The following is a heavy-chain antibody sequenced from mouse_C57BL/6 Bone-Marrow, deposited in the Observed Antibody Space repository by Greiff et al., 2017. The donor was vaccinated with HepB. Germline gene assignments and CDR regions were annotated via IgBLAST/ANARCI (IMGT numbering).Heavy chain of an antibody. CDR1: GYTFTSYW. CDR2: IYPGSGST. V-gene: IGHV1-55*01. CDR3: ARVTTNYAMDY. D-gene: IGHD2-13*01. J-gene: IGHJ4*01. Sequence: QVQLQQSGAELVKPGASVKMSCKASGYTFTSYWITWVKQRPGQGLEWIGDIYPGSGSTNYNEKFKSKATLTVDTSSSTAYMQLSSLTSEDSAVYYCARVTTNYAMDYWGQGTSVTVSS.